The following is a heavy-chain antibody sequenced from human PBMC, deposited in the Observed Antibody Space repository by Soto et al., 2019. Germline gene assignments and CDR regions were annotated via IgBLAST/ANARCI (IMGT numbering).Heavy chain of an antibody. Sequence: GGSLRLSCTASGFTFGDYAMSWFRQAPGKGLEWVGFIRSKAYGGTTEYAASVKGRFTSSRDDSKSIAYLQMNSLKTEDTAVYYCTRGQADIVVVLAHDYWGQGTLVTVSS. V-gene: IGHV3-49*03. D-gene: IGHD2-2*01. CDR1: GFTFGDYA. CDR3: TRGQADIVVVLAHDY. CDR2: IRSKAYGGTT. J-gene: IGHJ4*02.